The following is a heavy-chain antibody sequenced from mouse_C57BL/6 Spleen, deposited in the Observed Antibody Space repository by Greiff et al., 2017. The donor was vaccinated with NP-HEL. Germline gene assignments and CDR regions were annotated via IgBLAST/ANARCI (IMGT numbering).Heavy chain of an antibody. CDR1: GYTFTSYW. J-gene: IGHJ1*03. D-gene: IGHD1-1*01. Sequence: VQLQQSGAELAKPGASVKLSCKASGYTFTSYWMHWVKQRPGQGLEWIGYINPSSGYTKYNQKFKDKATLTADKASSTAYMQLSSLTYEDSAVYYCARDYGSSYRYFDVWGTGTTVTVSS. CDR3: ARDYGSSYRYFDV. CDR2: INPSSGYT. V-gene: IGHV1-7*01.